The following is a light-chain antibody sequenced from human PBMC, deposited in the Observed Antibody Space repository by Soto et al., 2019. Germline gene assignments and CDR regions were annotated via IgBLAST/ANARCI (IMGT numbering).Light chain of an antibody. CDR3: SSYAGSNNLV. CDR2: EVT. CDR1: SSDVGGYNY. Sequence: QSALTQPPSASGSPGQSVTISCTGTSSDVGGYNYVSWYQQHPGKAPKLMLYEVTKRPSGVPDRFSGPKSGNTASLTVSGLQAEDEADYYCSSYAGSNNLVFGGGTKLTVL. J-gene: IGLJ2*01. V-gene: IGLV2-8*01.